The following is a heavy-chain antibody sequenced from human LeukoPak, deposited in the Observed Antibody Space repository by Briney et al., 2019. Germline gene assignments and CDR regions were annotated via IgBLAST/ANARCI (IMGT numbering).Heavy chain of an antibody. CDR1: GFTFSTST. CDR3: EPPLQFLES. CDR2: INSNGGST. J-gene: IGHJ5*02. Sequence: PGGSLRLSCTTSGFTFSTSTMTWVRQAPGKGLEWVSTINSNGGSTYYASSVKGRFSISRDNSRNTLYLRVSGLRAEDTAVYYCEPPLQFLESWGQGTMVIVSS. D-gene: IGHD3-3*01. V-gene: IGHV3-23*01.